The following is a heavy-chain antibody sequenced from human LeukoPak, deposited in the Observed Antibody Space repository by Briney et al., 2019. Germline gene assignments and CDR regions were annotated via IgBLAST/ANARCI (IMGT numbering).Heavy chain of an antibody. D-gene: IGHD3-9*01. V-gene: IGHV4-34*01. CDR2: INHSGST. Sequence: SETLSLTCAVYGGSFSGYYGSWISQPLGKGLEWIGEINHSGSTNYNPSLKRRVTISVDTSKNQFSLKLSSVTAADTAVYYCARAPHYDILTGYAFDIWGQGAMVTVSS. CDR1: GGSFSGYY. CDR3: ARAPHYDILTGYAFDI. J-gene: IGHJ3*02.